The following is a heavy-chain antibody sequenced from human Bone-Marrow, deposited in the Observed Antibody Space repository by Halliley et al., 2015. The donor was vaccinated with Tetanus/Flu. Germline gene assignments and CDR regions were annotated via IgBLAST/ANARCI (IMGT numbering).Heavy chain of an antibody. CDR3: AALIAASHFTDY. CDR2: IYPGDSDT. J-gene: IGHJ4*02. CDR1: GYSFTTYW. D-gene: IGHD6-13*01. V-gene: IGHV5-51*01. Sequence: MQLVQSGAEVKQPGESLRISCKGSGYSFTTYWIGWVRQVPGKGLELMGIIYPGDSDTRYSPSFQGQVIISADKSVNTAYLQWSTLKASDTAMYYCAALIAASHFTDYWGPGTPVTVSS.